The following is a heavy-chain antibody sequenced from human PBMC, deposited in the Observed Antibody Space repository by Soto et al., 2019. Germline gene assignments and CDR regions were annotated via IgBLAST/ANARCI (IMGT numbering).Heavy chain of an antibody. V-gene: IGHV1-18*01. CDR3: ASDYSYGMFGY. CDR1: GYNFTSYG. CDR2: ISTYNGNT. D-gene: IGHD5-18*01. J-gene: IGHJ4*02. Sequence: QVQLVQSGAEVKKPGASVKVSCKASGYNFTSYGISWARQAPGQGLEWVGWISTYNGNTNSAQKLQGRVTMTTDTSTSIAYMELRSLRSDDTAVYYCASDYSYGMFGYWGQGTLVTVSS.